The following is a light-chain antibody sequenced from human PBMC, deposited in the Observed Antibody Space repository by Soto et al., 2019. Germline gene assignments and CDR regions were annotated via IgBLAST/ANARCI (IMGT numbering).Light chain of an antibody. V-gene: IGKV3-15*01. CDR3: QQYNNWPLT. J-gene: IGKJ4*01. Sequence: EIVMTQSPATLSVSPGERATLSCRASHSIRSNLAWYQQKPGQAPRLLIYDASTRATDIPARFSGSGSGTEFTLTIGSLQSEDFAVYYCQQYNNWPLTFGGGTKVEIK. CDR1: HSIRSN. CDR2: DAS.